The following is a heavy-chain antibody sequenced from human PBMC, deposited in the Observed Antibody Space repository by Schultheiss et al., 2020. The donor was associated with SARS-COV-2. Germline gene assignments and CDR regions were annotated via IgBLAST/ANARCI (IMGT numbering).Heavy chain of an antibody. Sequence: SETLSLTCAVYGGSFSGYYWSWIRQPPGKGLEWIGEINHSGSTNYNPSLKSRVTISVDTSKNQFSLKLSSVTAADTAVYYCARARYDYVWGSYRRPTSYFDYWGQGTLVTVSS. CDR3: ARARYDYVWGSYRRPTSYFDY. D-gene: IGHD3-16*02. CDR1: GGSFSGYY. V-gene: IGHV4-34*01. J-gene: IGHJ4*02. CDR2: INHSGST.